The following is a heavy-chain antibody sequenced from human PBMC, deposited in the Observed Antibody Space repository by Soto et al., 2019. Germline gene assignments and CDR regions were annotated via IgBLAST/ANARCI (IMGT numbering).Heavy chain of an antibody. V-gene: IGHV3-23*01. CDR1: GFTLSRYP. D-gene: IGHD1-7*01. Sequence: EVQLLESGGGLVQPGGSLRVSCAASGFTLSRYPLSWIRQAPGKGLEWVSTISSSGSSTYYADSVRGRFTISRDNSKSTLYLQMNSLRAEDTAVYYCAEALVGNYESFDYWGQGTLVTVSS. CDR3: AEALVGNYESFDY. J-gene: IGHJ4*02. CDR2: ISSSGSST.